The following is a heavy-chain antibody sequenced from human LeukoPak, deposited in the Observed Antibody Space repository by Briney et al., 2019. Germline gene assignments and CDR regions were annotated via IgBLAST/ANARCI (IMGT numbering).Heavy chain of an antibody. CDR2: MNPNSGNT. CDR3: ARARDFYDSSGYVRGFDY. D-gene: IGHD3-22*01. Sequence: ASVKVSFKASGYTFTIYDINWVRQATGQGLEWMGWMNPNSGNTGYAQKFQGRVTMTRNTSISTAYMDLSSLRSDDTAVYYCARARDFYDSSGYVRGFDYWGQGSLVTVSS. J-gene: IGHJ4*02. CDR1: GYTFTIYD. V-gene: IGHV1-8*01.